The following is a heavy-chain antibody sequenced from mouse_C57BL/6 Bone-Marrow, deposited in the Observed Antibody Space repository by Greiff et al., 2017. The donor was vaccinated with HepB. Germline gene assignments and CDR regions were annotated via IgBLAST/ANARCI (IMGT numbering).Heavy chain of an antibody. CDR1: GYTFTSYG. J-gene: IGHJ4*01. D-gene: IGHD1-1*01. Sequence: QVQLQQSGAELARPGASVKLSCKASGYTFTSYGISWVKQRTGQGLEWIGEIYPRSGNTYYNEKFKGKATLTADKSSSTAYMALRSLTSEDSAVYFCARRVFYGSSPYYYAMDYWGQGTAVTVSS. CDR3: ARRVFYGSSPYYYAMDY. V-gene: IGHV1-81*01. CDR2: IYPRSGNT.